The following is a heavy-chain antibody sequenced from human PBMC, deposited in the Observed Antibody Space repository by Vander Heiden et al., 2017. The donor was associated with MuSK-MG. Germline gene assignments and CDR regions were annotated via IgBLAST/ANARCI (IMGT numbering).Heavy chain of an antibody. CDR3: ARDILSGWLPGYYYYGMDV. D-gene: IGHD6-19*01. V-gene: IGHV4-38-2*02. CDR1: GYSISSGYY. CDR2: IYHSGST. J-gene: IGHJ6*02. Sequence: QVQLQESGPGLVKPSETLSLTCTVSGYSISSGYYWGWIRQPPGKGLEWIGSIYHSGSTYYNPSLKSRVTISVDTSKNQFSLKLSSVTAADTAVYYCARDILSGWLPGYYYYGMDVWGQGTTVTVSS.